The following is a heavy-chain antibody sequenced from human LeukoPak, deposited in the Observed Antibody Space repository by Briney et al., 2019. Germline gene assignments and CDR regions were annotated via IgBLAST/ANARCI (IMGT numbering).Heavy chain of an antibody. CDR2: ISGSGGST. CDR1: GFTFSSYA. Sequence: SGGSLRLSCAASGFTFSSYAMSWVRQAPGKGLEWVSAISGSGGSTYYADSVKGRFTISRDNSKNTLYLRMNSLRAEDTAVYYCAKGRGRYGSGSYYNWIFDYWGQGTLVTVSS. V-gene: IGHV3-23*01. D-gene: IGHD3-10*01. CDR3: AKGRGRYGSGSYYNWIFDY. J-gene: IGHJ4*02.